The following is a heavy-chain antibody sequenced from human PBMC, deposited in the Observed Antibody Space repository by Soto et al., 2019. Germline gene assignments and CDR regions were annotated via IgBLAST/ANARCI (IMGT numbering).Heavy chain of an antibody. Sequence: LRLSCAASGFTFSFYAMHWVRQAPGKGLEWVAVISYNGRDKHYVDSVKGRFTISRDNSQDTLYLQMDSLRPDDTAVYYCARQAKIGDRSQFYFDSWGQGTLVTVSS. J-gene: IGHJ4*02. CDR2: ISYNGRDK. CDR1: GFTFSFYA. V-gene: IGHV3-30*04. CDR3: ARQAKIGDRSQFYFDS. D-gene: IGHD3-16*01.